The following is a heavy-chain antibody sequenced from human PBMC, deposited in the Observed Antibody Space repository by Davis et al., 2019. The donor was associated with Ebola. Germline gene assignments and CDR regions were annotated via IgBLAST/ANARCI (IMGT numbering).Heavy chain of an antibody. CDR2: INAGNGNT. Sequence: ASVKVSCKASGYTFTSYAMHWVRQAPGQRLEWMGWINAGNGNTRYSQKFQGRVTITRDTSASTAYMELSSLRSEDTAVYYCARSGVDTAMVKRRYYYGMDVWGQGTTVTVSS. D-gene: IGHD5-18*01. CDR1: GYTFTSYA. V-gene: IGHV1-3*01. CDR3: ARSGVDTAMVKRRYYYGMDV. J-gene: IGHJ6*02.